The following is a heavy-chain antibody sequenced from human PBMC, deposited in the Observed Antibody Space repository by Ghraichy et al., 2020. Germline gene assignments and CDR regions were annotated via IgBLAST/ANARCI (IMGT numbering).Heavy chain of an antibody. Sequence: GSLRLSCAASGFTFSNYWMSWVRQAPGKGLEWVANIKENGSEKYYGDSVKGRFTIFRDNAKNSLYLQMNSLRAKDTAVYYCARFRPFDYWGQGTLVTVSS. CDR1: GFTFSNYW. V-gene: IGHV3-7*01. CDR3: ARFRPFDY. J-gene: IGHJ4*02. CDR2: IKENGSEK.